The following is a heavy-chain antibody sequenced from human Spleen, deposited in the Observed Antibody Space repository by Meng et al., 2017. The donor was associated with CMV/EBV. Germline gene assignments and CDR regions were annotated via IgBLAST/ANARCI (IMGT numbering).Heavy chain of an antibody. Sequence: GESLKISCAASGFTFSSYEMNWVRQAPGKGLKWVSYISSSGSTIYYADSVKGRFTISRDNAKNSVYLQMNGLRADDTAVYFCAREYWGPDYWGQGTLVTVSS. J-gene: IGHJ4*02. V-gene: IGHV3-48*03. CDR2: ISSSGSTI. D-gene: IGHD7-27*01. CDR1: GFTFSSYE. CDR3: AREYWGPDY.